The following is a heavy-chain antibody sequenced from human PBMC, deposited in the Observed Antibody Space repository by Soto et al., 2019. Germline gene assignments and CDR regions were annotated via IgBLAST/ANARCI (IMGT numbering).Heavy chain of an antibody. CDR2: IYPGDSDI. Sequence: LGESLKISCKGSGYRFTSYWIGWVRQMPGKGLEWMGIIYPGDSDIRYSPSFQGQVTISADKSISTAYLQWSSLKASDTAMYYCARHGRWNYNWNDVEAFDIWGQGTMVTVSS. CDR1: GYRFTSYW. CDR3: ARHGRWNYNWNDVEAFDI. D-gene: IGHD1-1*01. V-gene: IGHV5-51*01. J-gene: IGHJ3*02.